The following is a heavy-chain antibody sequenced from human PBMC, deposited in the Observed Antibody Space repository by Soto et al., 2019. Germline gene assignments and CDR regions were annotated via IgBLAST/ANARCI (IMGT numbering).Heavy chain of an antibody. D-gene: IGHD3-22*01. Sequence: EVHLEQSGAELKKPGESLKISCKGSGYNFTSNWIAWVRQMPGKGLEWMGIIYPGDSDTTYSPSFEGQVTISADKTMNTAYLQWSSLKASDTAMYYCARHTDYDSSGFDYWGQGTLVTVSS. CDR2: IYPGDSDT. CDR3: ARHTDYDSSGFDY. J-gene: IGHJ4*02. V-gene: IGHV5-51*01. CDR1: GYNFTSNW.